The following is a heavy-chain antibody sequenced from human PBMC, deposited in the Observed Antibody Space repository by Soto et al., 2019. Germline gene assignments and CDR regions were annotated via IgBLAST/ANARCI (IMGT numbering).Heavy chain of an antibody. CDR2: ISYDGSNK. V-gene: IGHV3-30*18. CDR3: AKESGWPRYYFDY. J-gene: IGHJ4*02. D-gene: IGHD6-19*01. CDR1: GFTFSSYG. Sequence: QVQLVESGGGVVQPGRSLRLSCAASGFTFSSYGMHWVRQAPGKGLEWVAVISYDGSNKYYADSVKGRFTISRDNSKNTLYLQMNSLRSEDTSVYYCAKESGWPRYYFDYWGKGTLVTVSS.